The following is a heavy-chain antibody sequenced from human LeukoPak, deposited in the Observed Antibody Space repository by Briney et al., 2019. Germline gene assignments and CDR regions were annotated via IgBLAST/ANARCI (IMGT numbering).Heavy chain of an antibody. J-gene: IGHJ6*03. CDR1: GGSISSYY. V-gene: IGHV4-59*12. Sequence: KLSETLSLTCTVSGGSISSYYWSWIRQPPGKGLEWIGYIYYSGSTNYNPSLKSRVTISVDTSKNQFSLKLSSVTAADTAVYYCARSGLAYYDFWSGYYMDVWGKGTTVTVSS. CDR2: IYYSGST. CDR3: ARSGLAYYDFWSGYYMDV. D-gene: IGHD3-3*01.